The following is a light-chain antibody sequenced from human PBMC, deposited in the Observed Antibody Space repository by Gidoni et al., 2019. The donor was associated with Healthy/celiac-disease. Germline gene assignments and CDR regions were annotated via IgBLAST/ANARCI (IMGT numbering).Light chain of an antibody. J-gene: IGKJ2*01. Sequence: EIVLTQSPGTLSLSPGERATLSCRASQSVSSSYLAWYQQKPGQAPRLLIYGASSRATGIPDRFSGSGSGTDFTLTISRLEPEDFAVYYCQQYGSSPPMXTFGQGTKLEIK. CDR1: QSVSSSY. CDR3: QQYGSSPPMXT. CDR2: GAS. V-gene: IGKV3-20*01.